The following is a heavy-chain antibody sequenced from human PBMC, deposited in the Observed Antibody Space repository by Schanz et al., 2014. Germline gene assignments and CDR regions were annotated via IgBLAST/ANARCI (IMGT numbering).Heavy chain of an antibody. CDR1: GFTFSSYG. D-gene: IGHD4-17*01. CDR2: IWYDGNNK. CDR3: AKDPHKDYGGKPQAFDI. J-gene: IGHJ3*02. Sequence: QVQLVESGGGVVQPGRSLRLSCAASGFTFSSYGMHWVRQAPGKGLEWVAVIWYDGNNKFYADSVKGRFTISRDNSKNTLYLQMNRLREEDRALYFCAKDPHKDYGGKPQAFDIWGQGTMVTVSS. V-gene: IGHV3-33*06.